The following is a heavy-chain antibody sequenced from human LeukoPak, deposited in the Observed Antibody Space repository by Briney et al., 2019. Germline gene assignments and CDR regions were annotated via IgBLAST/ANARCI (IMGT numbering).Heavy chain of an antibody. Sequence: GGSLRLSCAASGFTFSSYSMNWVRQAPGKGLEWVSVISGSGGSTYYADSVKGRFTISRDNSKNTLYLQMNSLRAEDTAVYYCAKDPSGPYSSGWYIGDYWGQGTLVTVSS. CDR3: AKDPSGPYSSGWYIGDY. J-gene: IGHJ4*02. V-gene: IGHV3-23*01. CDR2: ISGSGGST. CDR1: GFTFSSYS. D-gene: IGHD6-19*01.